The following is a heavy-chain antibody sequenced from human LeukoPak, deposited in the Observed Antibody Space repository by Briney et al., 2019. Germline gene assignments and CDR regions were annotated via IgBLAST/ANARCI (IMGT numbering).Heavy chain of an antibody. CDR3: AKSPNYGDYVAFDI. CDR2: ISGSDGTT. V-gene: IGHV3-23*01. CDR1: GFAFSDYA. Sequence: GGSLRLSCAASGFAFSDYAMTWVRQAPGKGLEWVSAISGSDGTTYYADSVKGRFTISRDNSKNTLYLQMNSLRAEDTAVYYCAKSPNYGDYVAFDIWGQGTMVTVSS. J-gene: IGHJ3*02. D-gene: IGHD4-17*01.